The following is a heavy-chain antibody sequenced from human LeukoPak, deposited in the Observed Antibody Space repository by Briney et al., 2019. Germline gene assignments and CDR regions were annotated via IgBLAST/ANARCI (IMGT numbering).Heavy chain of an antibody. D-gene: IGHD3-3*01. CDR3: ARRYIGTIFGVVIYYVDY. CDR1: GYTFTSYG. CDR2: ISTYNDNT. V-gene: IGHV1-18*01. Sequence: ASVKVSCKASGYTFTSYGITWVRQAPGEGLEWMGWISTYNDNTNYAQKLQGRVTMTTDTSTSTAYMELRSLRSDDTAVYYCARRYIGTIFGVVIYYVDYWGQGTLVTVSS. J-gene: IGHJ4*02.